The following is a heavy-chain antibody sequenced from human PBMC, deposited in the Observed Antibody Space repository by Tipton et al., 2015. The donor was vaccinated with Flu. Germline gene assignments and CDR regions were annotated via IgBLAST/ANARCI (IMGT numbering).Heavy chain of an antibody. CDR3: ARDHAPRYSYGYYYYGMDV. V-gene: IGHV3-11*01. J-gene: IGHJ6*02. CDR2: ISSSGSTI. Sequence: LSLTCAASGFTFSDYYMSWIRQAPGKGLEWVSYISSSGSTIYYADSVKGRFTISRDNAKSSLYLQMNSLRAEDTAVYYCARDHAPRYSYGYYYYGMDVWGQGTTVTVSS. CDR1: GFTFSDYY. D-gene: IGHD5-18*01.